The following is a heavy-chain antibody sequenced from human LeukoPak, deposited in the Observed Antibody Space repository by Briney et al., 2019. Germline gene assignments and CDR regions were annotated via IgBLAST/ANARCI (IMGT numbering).Heavy chain of an antibody. J-gene: IGHJ3*02. CDR2: ISSSSSYI. Sequence: GGSLRLSCAASGFTFSSYSMNWVRQAPGKGLEWVSSISSSSSYIYYADSVKGRFTISRDNAKNSLYLQMNSLRAEDTAVYYCAGASHDYYDSSGYFLDAFDIWGQGTMVTVSS. CDR1: GFTFSSYS. D-gene: IGHD3-22*01. CDR3: AGASHDYYDSSGYFLDAFDI. V-gene: IGHV3-21*01.